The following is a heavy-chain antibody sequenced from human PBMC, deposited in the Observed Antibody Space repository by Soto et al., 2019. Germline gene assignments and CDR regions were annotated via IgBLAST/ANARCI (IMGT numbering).Heavy chain of an antibody. V-gene: IGHV3-23*01. CDR3: AKRRSSGYYYAVEY. D-gene: IGHD3-22*01. J-gene: IGHJ4*02. CDR2: ISGSGGIT. CDR1: GFTFSSYW. Sequence: GGSLRLSCAASGFTFSSYWMHWLRQAPGKGLVWVSAISGSGGITYYADSVKGRFTISRDNSKNTLYLQMNSLRAEDTAVYYCAKRRSSGYYYAVEYWGQGTMVTVSS.